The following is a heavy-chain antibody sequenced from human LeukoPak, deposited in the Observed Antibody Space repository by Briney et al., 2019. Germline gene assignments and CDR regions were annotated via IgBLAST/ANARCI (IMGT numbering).Heavy chain of an antibody. CDR3: ARHGGTTGYGLDL. D-gene: IGHD1-1*01. CDR2: IKPDGSVT. CDR1: EFTFSTSW. J-gene: IGHJ6*02. Sequence: SGGSLRLSCEASEFTFSTSWMCWVRQAPGKGLEWVANIKPDGSVTHYVDSVKGRFTISRDNARNSLYLQMNSLRAEDTALYYCARHGGTTGYGLDLWGQGTTVTVSS. V-gene: IGHV3-7*01.